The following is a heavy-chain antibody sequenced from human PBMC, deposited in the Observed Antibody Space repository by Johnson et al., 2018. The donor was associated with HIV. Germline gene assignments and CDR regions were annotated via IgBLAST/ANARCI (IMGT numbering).Heavy chain of an antibody. V-gene: IGHV3-7*04. CDR3: ARGDTAMGYDAFDI. CDR1: GFTFSSYW. D-gene: IGHD5-18*01. CDR2: IKQDGSEK. Sequence: VQLVESGGGVVQPGGSLRLSCAASGFTFSSYWMSWVRQAPGKGLEWVANIKQDGSEKYYVDSVKGRFTISRDSSKNTLFLQMNSLRAEDTAVYYCARGDTAMGYDAFDIWGQGTMVTVSS. J-gene: IGHJ3*02.